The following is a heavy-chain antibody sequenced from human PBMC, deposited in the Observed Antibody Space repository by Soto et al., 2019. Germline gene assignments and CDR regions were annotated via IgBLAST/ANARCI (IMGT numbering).Heavy chain of an antibody. J-gene: IGHJ6*02. CDR3: ARVHTSSSWTYYYYGMDV. V-gene: IGHV1-8*02. CDR2: MNPNSGNT. Sequence: GASVKVSCKASGYTFTSYGISWVRQAPGQGLEWMGWMNPNSGNTGYAQKFQGRVTMTRNTSISTAYMELSSLRSEDTAVYYCARVHTSSSWTYYYYGMDVWGQGTTVTVSS. CDR1: GYTFTSYG. D-gene: IGHD6-13*01.